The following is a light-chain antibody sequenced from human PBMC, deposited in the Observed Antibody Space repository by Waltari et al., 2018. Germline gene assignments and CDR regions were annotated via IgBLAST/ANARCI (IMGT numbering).Light chain of an antibody. Sequence: QSALTQPASVSGSPGQSITISCTGTSSDLGGYDYVSWYQHHPGKAPKLLIYEVTNRPSGVSNRFSGSKSGNTASLAISGLQPEDEADYYCSSYTRRNTPSSVFGTGTQVTVL. V-gene: IGLV2-14*01. CDR3: SSYTRRNTPSSV. J-gene: IGLJ1*01. CDR2: EVT. CDR1: SSDLGGYDY.